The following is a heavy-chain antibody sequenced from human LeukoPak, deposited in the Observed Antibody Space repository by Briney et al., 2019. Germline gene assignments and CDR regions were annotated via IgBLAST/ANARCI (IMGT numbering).Heavy chain of an antibody. V-gene: IGHV4-4*07. J-gene: IGHJ6*03. D-gene: IGHD6-25*01. Sequence: SETLSLTCTVSGDSISTYYWSWIRQPAGKGLEWIGRMYTGGNTDYNPSLKSRVTMSLDTSKNQFSLKLTSLTAADTAVYYCARGQAAAGYQFYYYYMDVWGKGTTVTISS. CDR1: GDSISTYY. CDR2: MYTGGNT. CDR3: ARGQAAAGYQFYYYYMDV.